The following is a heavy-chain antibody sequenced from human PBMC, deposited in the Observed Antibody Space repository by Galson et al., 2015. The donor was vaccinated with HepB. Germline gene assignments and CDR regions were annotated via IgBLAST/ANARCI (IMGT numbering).Heavy chain of an antibody. D-gene: IGHD1-26*01. CDR2: VSFDGNKK. CDR3: AKEGSLGAFDI. J-gene: IGHJ3*02. Sequence: SLRLSCAASGFTFSSYGMYWVRQAPGKGLEWLAIVSFDGNKKYYADSVKGLFTISRDNSNNTVYLQMNNLRSEDTALYYCAKEGSLGAFDIWGQGTMVTVSS. V-gene: IGHV3-30*18. CDR1: GFTFSSYG.